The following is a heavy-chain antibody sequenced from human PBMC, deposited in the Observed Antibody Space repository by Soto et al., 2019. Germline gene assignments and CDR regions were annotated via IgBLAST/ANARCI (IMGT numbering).Heavy chain of an antibody. CDR1: GGTFSSYA. J-gene: IGHJ6*02. CDR3: AREGLGDDFWSGPPSYYYGMDV. Sequence: SVKVSCKASGGTFSSYAISWVRQAPGQGLEWMGGIIPIFGTANYAQKFQGRVTITADESTSTAYMELSSLRSEDTAVYYCAREGLGDDFWSGPPSYYYGMDVWGQGTTVTVSS. CDR2: IIPIFGTA. V-gene: IGHV1-69*13. D-gene: IGHD3-3*01.